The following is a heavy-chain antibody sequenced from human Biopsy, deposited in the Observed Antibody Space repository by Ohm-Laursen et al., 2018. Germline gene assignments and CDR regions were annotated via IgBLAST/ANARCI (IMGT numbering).Heavy chain of an antibody. CDR3: ARGMRYCTNAVCYKSGSGSYYRYYYGMDV. D-gene: IGHD2-8*01. Sequence: PSGTLSLTCAVYVGSFSGYYWSWIRQPPGKGLEWIGEIKHSGSTNYNPSLTSRVTISVDTSKNQFSLKLSSVTAADTAVYYCARGMRYCTNAVCYKSGSGSYYRYYYGMDVWGQGTTVTVSS. CDR1: VGSFSGYY. CDR2: IKHSGST. V-gene: IGHV4-34*01. J-gene: IGHJ6*02.